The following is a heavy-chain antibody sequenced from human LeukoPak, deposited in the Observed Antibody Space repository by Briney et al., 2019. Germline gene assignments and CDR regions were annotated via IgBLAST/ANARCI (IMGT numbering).Heavy chain of an antibody. Sequence: GGSLRLSCAASGFTFSTYAMNWVRQAPGKGLEWVSGISGSGASTYYADSVKGRFTISRDNSKNTLYLQMNSLRAEDTAVYYCAKSRSGSYSSDYWGLGTLVTVSS. J-gene: IGHJ4*02. D-gene: IGHD1-26*01. CDR3: AKSRSGSYSSDY. CDR2: ISGSGAST. V-gene: IGHV3-23*01. CDR1: GFTFSTYA.